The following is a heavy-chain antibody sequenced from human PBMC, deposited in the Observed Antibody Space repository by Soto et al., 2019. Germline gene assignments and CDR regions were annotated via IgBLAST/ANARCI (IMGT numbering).Heavy chain of an antibody. V-gene: IGHV3-23*01. CDR3: AKGEYSDFWSAPRDWFDP. Sequence: GSLRLSCAASGFTFSSYAISWARQAPGKGLEWVSAISGSGGSTYYADSVKGRFTISRDNSKNPLYLKMNSLRAEDTAVYYCAKGEYSDFWSAPRDWFDPWGQGTLVTVSS. CDR2: ISGSGGST. J-gene: IGHJ5*02. CDR1: GFTFSSYA. D-gene: IGHD3-3*01.